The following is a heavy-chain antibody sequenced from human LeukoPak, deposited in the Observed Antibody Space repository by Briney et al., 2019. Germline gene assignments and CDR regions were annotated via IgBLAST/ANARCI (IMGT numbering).Heavy chain of an antibody. V-gene: IGHV3-23*01. CDR3: AKRGVVIRVILVGFHKEAYYFDS. D-gene: IGHD3-22*01. J-gene: IGHJ4*02. Sequence: GIKVNNFDLSGLRQAPGKGLEWVAGISDSGGRTNYADSVKGRFTISRDNPKNTLYLQMNSLRAEDTAVYFCAKRGVVIRVILVGFHKEAYYFDSWGQGALVTVSS. CDR1: GIKVNNFD. CDR2: ISDSGGRT.